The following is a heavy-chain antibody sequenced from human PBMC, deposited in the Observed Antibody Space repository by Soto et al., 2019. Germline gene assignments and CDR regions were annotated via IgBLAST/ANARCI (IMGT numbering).Heavy chain of an antibody. CDR3: ASNDFWSGYYIPPQYYYYYYGMDV. Sequence: GGSLRLSCAASGFTFSSYAMHWVRQAPGKGLEWVAVISYDGSNKYYADSVKGRFTISRDNSKNTLYLQMNSLRAEDTAVYYCASNDFWSGYYIPPQYYYYYYGMDVWGQGTTVTVSS. J-gene: IGHJ6*02. D-gene: IGHD3-3*01. CDR2: ISYDGSNK. V-gene: IGHV3-30-3*01. CDR1: GFTFSSYA.